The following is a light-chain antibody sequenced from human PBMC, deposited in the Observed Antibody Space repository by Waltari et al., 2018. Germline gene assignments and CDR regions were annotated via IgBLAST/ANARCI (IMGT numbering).Light chain of an antibody. CDR3: QSFDNMLSGGVV. CDR2: GNK. V-gene: IGLV1-40*01. J-gene: IGLJ2*01. Sequence: QSVLTQPPSVSGTPGQRVTISCSGSTSNIGAGHDVHWYQHLPGTAPKLLISGNKHRPSGVPDRSSGYKSGTSASLAITGLQADDEADYFCQSFDNMLSGGVVFGGGTKLAVL. CDR1: TSNIGAGHD.